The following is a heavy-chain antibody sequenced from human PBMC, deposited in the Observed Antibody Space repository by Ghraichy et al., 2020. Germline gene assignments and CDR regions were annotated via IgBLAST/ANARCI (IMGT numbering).Heavy chain of an antibody. Sequence: GESLNISCVGSGFTFRDYAMGWVRQPPGKGLQWVSGISGGGDSRYYAESVKGRFTISRDNSKHTLYLQMNSLGVEDTALYYCAKRTSGTTRTSVNFDYWGQGTLVTVSS. CDR2: ISGGGDSR. CDR1: GFTFRDYA. D-gene: IGHD2-2*01. CDR3: AKRTSGTTRTSVNFDY. V-gene: IGHV3-23*01. J-gene: IGHJ4*02.